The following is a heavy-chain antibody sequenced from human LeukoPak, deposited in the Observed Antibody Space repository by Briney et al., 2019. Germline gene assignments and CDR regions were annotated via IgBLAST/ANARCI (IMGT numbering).Heavy chain of an antibody. V-gene: IGHV3-7*01. CDR3: ARDRGYSTFDY. J-gene: IGHJ4*02. D-gene: IGHD4-23*01. CDR1: AFTFSSYW. Sequence: GGSLRLSCVASAFTFSSYWMSWVRQAPGKGLEWVANMMEDGGEVNYVDSVKGGFTISRDNAKNSLFLQMNSLRVEDTAVHYCARDRGYSTFDYWGQGTLVTVSS. CDR2: MMEDGGEV.